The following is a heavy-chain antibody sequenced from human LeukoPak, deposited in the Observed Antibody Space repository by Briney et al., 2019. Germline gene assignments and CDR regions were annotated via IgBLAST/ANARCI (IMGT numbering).Heavy chain of an antibody. CDR1: GGSFSGYY. D-gene: IGHD3-3*01. J-gene: IGHJ5*02. CDR2: VNHSGST. Sequence: PSETLSLTCAVYGGSFSGYYWSWIRQPPGKGLEWIGEVNHSGSTNYNPSLKSRVIISVDTSKNRFSLKLSSVTAADTAVYYCARRALKNYDFWKGFDPWGQGTLVTVSS. V-gene: IGHV4-34*01. CDR3: ARRALKNYDFWKGFDP.